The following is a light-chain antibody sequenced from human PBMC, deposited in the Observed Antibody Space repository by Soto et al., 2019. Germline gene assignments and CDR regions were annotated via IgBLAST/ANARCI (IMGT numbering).Light chain of an antibody. CDR1: SSDVGGYNY. V-gene: IGLV2-8*01. CDR3: NSYSGSNNFL. Sequence: QSALTQPPSASGSPGQSVTISCTGTSSDVGGYNYVSWYQQHPGKAPKLMIYEVSKRPSGVRDRFSGSKSGNTASLTVSGPQAEDEADYYCNSYSGSNNFLFGTGTKLTVL. J-gene: IGLJ1*01. CDR2: EVS.